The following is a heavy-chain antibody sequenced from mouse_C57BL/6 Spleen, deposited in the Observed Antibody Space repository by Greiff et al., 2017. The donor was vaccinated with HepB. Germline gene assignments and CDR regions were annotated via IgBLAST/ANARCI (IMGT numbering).Heavy chain of an antibody. CDR2: IYPGSGST. CDR3: AREDYYGSTPGYFDV. CDR1: GYTFTSYW. J-gene: IGHJ1*03. Sequence: QVHVKQPGAELVKPGASVKMSCKASGYTFTSYWITWVKQRPGQGLEWIGDIYPGSGSTNYNEKFKSKATLTVDTSSSTAYMQLSSLTSEDSAVYYCAREDYYGSTPGYFDVWGTGTTVTVS. V-gene: IGHV1-55*01. D-gene: IGHD1-1*01.